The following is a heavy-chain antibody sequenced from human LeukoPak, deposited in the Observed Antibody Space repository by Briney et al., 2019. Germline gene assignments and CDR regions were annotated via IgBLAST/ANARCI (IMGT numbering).Heavy chain of an antibody. CDR3: ARSYYDSSGLYYYYGMDV. J-gene: IGHJ6*02. D-gene: IGHD3-22*01. CDR2: ISAYNGNT. CDR1: GYTFTSYG. V-gene: IGHV1-18*01. Sequence: ASVKVSCKASGYTFTSYGISWVRQAPGQGLEWMGWISAYNGNTNYAQKLQGRVTMTTDTSTSTAYMELRSLRSDDTAVYYCARSYYDSSGLYYYYGMDVWGQGTTVTVSS.